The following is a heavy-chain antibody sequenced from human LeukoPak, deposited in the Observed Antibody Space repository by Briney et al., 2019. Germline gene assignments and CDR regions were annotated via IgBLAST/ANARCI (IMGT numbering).Heavy chain of an antibody. V-gene: IGHV3-21*01. CDR3: ARDGSYDSSGYYRSFDY. CDR2: ISGSGSST. D-gene: IGHD3-22*01. J-gene: IGHJ4*02. Sequence: GSLRLSCAASGFTFSSYSLNWVRQAPGKGLEWVSAISGSGSSTYYADSVKGRFTISRDNAKNSLYLQMNSLRAEDTAVYYCARDGSYDSSGYYRSFDYWGQGTLVTVSS. CDR1: GFTFSSYS.